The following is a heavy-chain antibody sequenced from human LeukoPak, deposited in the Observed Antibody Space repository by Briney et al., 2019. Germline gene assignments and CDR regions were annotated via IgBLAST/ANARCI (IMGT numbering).Heavy chain of an antibody. Sequence: EASVKVSCKASGGTFSDYGVIWVRQAPGQGLEWVGGIVPIYGTADYTHKFQGRVTISADDSTTTAYMELSSLRADDTAVYFCARDPGGGYDFWSGARPADYYYYMDVWGKGTTVTVSS. CDR3: ARDPGGGYDFWSGARPADYYYYMDV. CDR1: GGTFSDYG. D-gene: IGHD3-3*01. J-gene: IGHJ6*03. V-gene: IGHV1-69*13. CDR2: IVPIYGTA.